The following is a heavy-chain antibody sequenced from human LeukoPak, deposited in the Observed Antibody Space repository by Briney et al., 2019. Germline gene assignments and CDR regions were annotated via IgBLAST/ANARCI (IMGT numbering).Heavy chain of an antibody. CDR1: GYTFTGYY. V-gene: IGHV1-2*02. J-gene: IGHJ3*02. CDR2: INPNSGDT. Sequence: GASVKVSCKASGYTFTGYYIHWVRQAPGQGLEWVGWINPNSGDTHSAQNFQGRVTMTRDTSISTASMDLSRLRSDDTAVYYCARAPKNDAYDIWGRGTMVTVSS. CDR3: ARAPKNDAYDI.